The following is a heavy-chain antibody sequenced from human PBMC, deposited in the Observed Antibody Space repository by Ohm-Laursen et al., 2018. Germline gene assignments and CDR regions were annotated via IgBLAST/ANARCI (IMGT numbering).Heavy chain of an antibody. V-gene: IGHV4-34*01. Sequence: GTLSLTCVVYGGSFSGYYWSWIRQPPGKGLEWIGEINHRGSTNYNPSLKSRVTISVDTSKNQFSLKLNSVTAADTAVYYCASGLGPQHRQLVQVDYWGQGTLVTVSS. CDR1: GGSFSGYY. D-gene: IGHD6-13*01. CDR3: ASGLGPQHRQLVQVDY. J-gene: IGHJ4*02. CDR2: INHRGST.